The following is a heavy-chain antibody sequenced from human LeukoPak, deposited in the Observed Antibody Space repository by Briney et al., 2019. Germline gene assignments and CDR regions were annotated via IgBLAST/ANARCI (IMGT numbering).Heavy chain of an antibody. Sequence: SETLSLTCAVSGYSISSGYYWGWVRQPPGKGLEWIGSMYHSGSTYYNPSLKSRVSISLDTSKNQFSLKLSSVTAADTAVYYCARLAQGGSKTYYFDYWGQGTLVTVSS. CDR1: GYSISSGYY. CDR2: MYHSGST. V-gene: IGHV4-38-2*01. D-gene: IGHD5-12*01. CDR3: ARLAQGGSKTYYFDY. J-gene: IGHJ4*02.